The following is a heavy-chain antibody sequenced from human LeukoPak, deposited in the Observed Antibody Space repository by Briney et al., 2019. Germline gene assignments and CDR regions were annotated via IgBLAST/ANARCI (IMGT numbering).Heavy chain of an antibody. D-gene: IGHD3-22*01. V-gene: IGHV4-4*02. CDR1: GGSIRSSSW. Sequence: PSETLSLTCTVSGGSIRSSSWWSWVRQSPGKGLEWIGEIYHTGSTNSNPSLKRRVTISVDKSQNQFSLKLTSVTAADTAVYYCARTVSRPTYYDDTSGFYYHFDYWGPGTLVTVSS. J-gene: IGHJ4*02. CDR2: IYHTGST. CDR3: ARTVSRPTYYDDTSGFYYHFDY.